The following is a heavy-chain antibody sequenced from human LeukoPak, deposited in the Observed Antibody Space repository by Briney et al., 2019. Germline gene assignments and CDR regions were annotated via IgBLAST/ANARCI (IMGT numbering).Heavy chain of an antibody. CDR2: MYSGGYT. Sequence: PGGSLRLSCAAYGFTVSSNYMSWLRQAPGKGLERVSVMYSGGYTYYSDSVKGRFTISRDNSKNTLYLQMNSLRVEDTAVYYCARDVYGDYLTDRYSGMDVWGHGT. J-gene: IGHJ6*02. V-gene: IGHV3-53*01. CDR1: GFTVSSNY. D-gene: IGHD4-17*01. CDR3: ARDVYGDYLTDRYSGMDV.